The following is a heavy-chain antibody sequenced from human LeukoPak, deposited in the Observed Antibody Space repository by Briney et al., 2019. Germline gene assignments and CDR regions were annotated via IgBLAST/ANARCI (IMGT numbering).Heavy chain of an antibody. D-gene: IGHD2/OR15-2a*01. CDR2: LTRTSSAT. CDR3: VSFYETY. CDR1: GFRFSSYD. V-gene: IGHV3-48*01. Sequence: GGSLRLSCVGSGFRFSSYDMNWVRQAPGRGLEWLSYLTRTSSATWYADSVKGRFTIFRDNAKSSLYLQMNSLRVEDTAVYYCVSFYETYWGRGTLVTVSS. J-gene: IGHJ4*02.